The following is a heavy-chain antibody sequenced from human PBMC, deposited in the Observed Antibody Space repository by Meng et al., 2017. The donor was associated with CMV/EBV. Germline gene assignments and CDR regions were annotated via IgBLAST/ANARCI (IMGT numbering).Heavy chain of an antibody. Sequence: GGSLRLSCAASGFTFSSYGMHWVRQAPGKGLEWVAFIRYDGSNKYYADSVKGRFTISRDNSKNTLYLQMNSLRAEDTAAYYCAKDELHVSQNYDFWSGYSTGAFDIWGQGTMVTVSS. V-gene: IGHV3-30*02. CDR3: AKDELHVSQNYDFWSGYSTGAFDI. CDR2: IRYDGSNK. D-gene: IGHD3-3*01. CDR1: GFTFSSYG. J-gene: IGHJ3*02.